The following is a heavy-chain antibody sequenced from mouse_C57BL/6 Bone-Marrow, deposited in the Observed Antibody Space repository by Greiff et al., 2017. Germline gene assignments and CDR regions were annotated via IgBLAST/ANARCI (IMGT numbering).Heavy chain of an antibody. V-gene: IGHV8-8*01. CDR2: LWWDDDK. CDR3: ARVGILRVVAGARDY. Sequence: QVTLKESGPGILQPSQTLSLTCSFSGFSLRTLGMGVGWIRPPSGKGLDWLAHLWWDDDKYYKPALKSRLTISKDTSKNKVFLTISNVDTADTATYYCARVGILRVVAGARDYWGRGTSVTVSS. CDR1: GFSLRTLGMG. J-gene: IGHJ4*01. D-gene: IGHD1-1*01.